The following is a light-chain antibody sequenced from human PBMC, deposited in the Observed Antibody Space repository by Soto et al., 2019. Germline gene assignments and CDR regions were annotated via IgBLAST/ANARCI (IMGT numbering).Light chain of an antibody. V-gene: IGKV3D-15*01. CDR1: QSVDTD. Sequence: EIVMTQSPATLSVSPGERVTLSCRASQSVDTDLAWYRQKPGQAPRLLIYGASTRATDIPARFSGSGSGTEFTLTISSLQSEDFAVYYCQQYSSWPPLTFGGGTKVEIK. J-gene: IGKJ4*01. CDR3: QQYSSWPPLT. CDR2: GAS.